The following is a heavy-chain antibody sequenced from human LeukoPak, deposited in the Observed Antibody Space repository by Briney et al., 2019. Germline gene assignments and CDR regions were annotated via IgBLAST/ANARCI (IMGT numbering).Heavy chain of an antibody. J-gene: IGHJ4*02. Sequence: SETLSLTCTVSGGSISSYYWSWIRQPPGKGLEWIGYIYYSGSTNYNPSLKSRVTISVDTSKNQFSLELSSVTAADTAVYYCARRDDYFDYWGQGTLVTVSS. CDR2: IYYSGST. CDR1: GGSISSYY. CDR3: ARRDDYFDY. V-gene: IGHV4-59*08.